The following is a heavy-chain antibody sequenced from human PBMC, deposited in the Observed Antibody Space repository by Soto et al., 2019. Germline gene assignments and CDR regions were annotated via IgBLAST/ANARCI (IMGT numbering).Heavy chain of an antibody. D-gene: IGHD3-10*01. Sequence: QVQLQESGPGLVKPSETLSLTCTGSGGSISSYYWSWIGQPPGKGLEWIGYTYYSGSTNYNPSLKSRVTISVDTSKNQFSLKLSSVTAADTAVYYCARTYGSVPNYFDYWGQGTLVTVSS. V-gene: IGHV4-59*01. CDR3: ARTYGSVPNYFDY. J-gene: IGHJ4*02. CDR2: TYYSGST. CDR1: GGSISSYY.